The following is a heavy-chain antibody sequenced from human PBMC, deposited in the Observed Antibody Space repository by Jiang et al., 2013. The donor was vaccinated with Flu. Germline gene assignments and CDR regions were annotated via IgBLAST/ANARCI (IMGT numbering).Heavy chain of an antibody. CDR3: ARVTIPGGATGGGH. CDR2: QSYGST. CDR1: GGSFSGYC. J-gene: IGHJ4*02. Sequence: LLKPSETLSLTCAVYGGSFSGYCWSWIRQPPGKGAGVDWRNQSYGSTNYNPSLKSRVTISVDTSKNQFSLKLSSVTAADTAVYYCARVTIPGGATGGGHWGQGTLVTVSS. V-gene: IGHV4-34*01. D-gene: IGHD1-26*01.